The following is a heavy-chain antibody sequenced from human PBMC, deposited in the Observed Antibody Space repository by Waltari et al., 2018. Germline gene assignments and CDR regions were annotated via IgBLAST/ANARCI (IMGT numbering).Heavy chain of an antibody. CDR1: GFSFRSYW. D-gene: IGHD3-22*01. Sequence: EVQLVESGGALVQPGGSLRLPCAASGFSFRSYWVSWVRQDPGKGLEWVANINQGGSEGYYVDSVKGRFTISRDNAKNSLYLQMNSLRAEDTAVYYCARDYNYKIDYWGQGILVTVSS. V-gene: IGHV3-7*03. CDR3: ARDYNYKIDY. J-gene: IGHJ4*02. CDR2: INQGGSEG.